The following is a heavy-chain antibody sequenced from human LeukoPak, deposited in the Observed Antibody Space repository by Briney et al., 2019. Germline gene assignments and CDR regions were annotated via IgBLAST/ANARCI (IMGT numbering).Heavy chain of an antibody. CDR2: IWYDGSNK. CDR3: AREAAIWGKVPRRSMDV. V-gene: IGHV3-33*01. J-gene: IGHJ6*04. D-gene: IGHD2-2*01. Sequence: GRSLRLSCAASGFTFSSYGMHWVRQAPGKGLEWVAVIWYDGSNKYYADSVKGRFTISRDNSKNTLYLQMNSLRAEDTAVYYCAREAAIWGKVPRRSMDVWGEGTTVTVSS. CDR1: GFTFSSYG.